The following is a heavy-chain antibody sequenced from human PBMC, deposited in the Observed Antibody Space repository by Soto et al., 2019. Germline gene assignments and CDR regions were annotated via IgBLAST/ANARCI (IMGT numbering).Heavy chain of an antibody. J-gene: IGHJ6*03. D-gene: IGHD2-2*01. CDR1: GGTFSSYA. Sequence: SVKVSCKASGGTFSSYAISWVRQAPGQGLEWMGGIIPIFGTANYAQKFQGRVTITADESTSTAYMELNSLRAEDTAVYYCARAEKGYCSSTSCYGDDYYYYYYMDVWGKGTTVTVSS. V-gene: IGHV1-69*13. CDR2: IIPIFGTA. CDR3: ARAEKGYCSSTSCYGDDYYYYYYMDV.